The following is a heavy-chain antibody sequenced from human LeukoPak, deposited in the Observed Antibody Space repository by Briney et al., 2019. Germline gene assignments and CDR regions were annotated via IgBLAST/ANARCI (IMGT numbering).Heavy chain of an antibody. Sequence: GGSLRLSCAASGFTFSDYYMTWIRQAPGKGLEWISYISTSAGTIYYADSVKGRFTISRDNAKDSLYLQMNSLRAEDTAVYYCARDAIDSSGFDFDYWGQGTLVTVSS. CDR2: ISTSAGTI. D-gene: IGHD3-22*01. CDR3: ARDAIDSSGFDFDY. CDR1: GFTFSDYY. J-gene: IGHJ4*02. V-gene: IGHV3-11*01.